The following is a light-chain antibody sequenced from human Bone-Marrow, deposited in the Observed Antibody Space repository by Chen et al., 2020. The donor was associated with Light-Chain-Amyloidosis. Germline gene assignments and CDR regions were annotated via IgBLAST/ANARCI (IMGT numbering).Light chain of an antibody. Sequence: SYELTQPPSVSVSPGQTASITCSGDALPKKYAYWSQPKSAQAPVLVNHEDSNRTSGIPDRFSGSSSGTMATMTSSGAQVEDEADYYCYATDSSGNHRVFGGGTKLNVL. CDR2: EDS. J-gene: IGLJ3*02. CDR1: ALPKKY. V-gene: IGLV3-10*01. CDR3: YATDSSGNHRV.